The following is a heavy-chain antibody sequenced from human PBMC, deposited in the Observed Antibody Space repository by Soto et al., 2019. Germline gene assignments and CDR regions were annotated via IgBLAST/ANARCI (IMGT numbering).Heavy chain of an antibody. D-gene: IGHD3-10*01. CDR2: IVVGSGNT. CDR1: GFTFTSSA. Sequence: GASVKVSCKASGFTFTSSAMQWVRQARGQRLEWIGWIVVGSGNTNYAQKFQERVTITRDMSTSTAYMELRSLRSDDTAVYYCARARPGSGSHHYYYYGMDVWGQGTTATVSS. V-gene: IGHV1-58*02. J-gene: IGHJ6*02. CDR3: ARARPGSGSHHYYYYGMDV.